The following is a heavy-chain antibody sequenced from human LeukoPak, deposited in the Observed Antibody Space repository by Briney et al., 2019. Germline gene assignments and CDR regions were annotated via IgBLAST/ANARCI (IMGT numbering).Heavy chain of an antibody. CDR2: INPDGSST. J-gene: IGHJ5*02. D-gene: IGHD3-16*01. CDR3: ARNLGGGRSS. Sequence: PGGSLRLSCAASGFTVITNDMTWVRQAPGKGLVWVSRINPDGSSTTYTDSVKGRFTVSRDNAKSTLWLQMNSLRVEDTAVYYCARNLGGGRSSWGQGTLVTVSS. CDR1: GFTVITND. V-gene: IGHV3-74*01.